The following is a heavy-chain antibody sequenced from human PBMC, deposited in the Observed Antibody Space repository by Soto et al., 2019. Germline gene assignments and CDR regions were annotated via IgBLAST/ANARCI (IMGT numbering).Heavy chain of an antibody. CDR1: GYSISSSNW. CDR2: IYYSGST. J-gene: IGHJ3*02. Sequence: QVQLQESGPGLVKPSDTLSLTCAVSGYSISSSNWWGWIRQPPGKGLEWIGYIYYSGSTYYNPSLKRRVTMSVDTSKNQFSLKLSSVTAVDTAVYYCARIMSTVTMDWDGYDAFDIWGQGTMVTVSS. CDR3: ARIMSTVTMDWDGYDAFDI. D-gene: IGHD4-4*01. V-gene: IGHV4-28*01.